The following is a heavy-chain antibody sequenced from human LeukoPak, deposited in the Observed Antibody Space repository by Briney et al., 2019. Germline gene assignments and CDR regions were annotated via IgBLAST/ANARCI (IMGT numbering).Heavy chain of an antibody. V-gene: IGHV3-33*06. J-gene: IGHJ6*04. CDR3: AKEFPDAQVKDV. CDR1: GFTFSSYG. Sequence: PGGSLRLSCAASGFTFSSYGMHWVRQAPGKGLEWVAVIWYDGSNKYYADSVKGRFTISRDNSKNTLYLQMNSLRAEDTAVYYCAKEFPDAQVKDVWGKGTTVTVSS. CDR2: IWYDGSNK.